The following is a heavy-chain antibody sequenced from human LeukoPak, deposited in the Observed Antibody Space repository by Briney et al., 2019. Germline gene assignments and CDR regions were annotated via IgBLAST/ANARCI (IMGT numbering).Heavy chain of an antibody. D-gene: IGHD3-3*01. Sequence: ASVKVSCKASGYTFTDLYIHWVRQAPGQGLEWMGFLRTNTGGTSYAQKFQGRVTMTRDTSISTAYLELTSLTSDDTAIYFCARHNYDFDFDYWGQGTLVTVSA. V-gene: IGHV1-2*02. J-gene: IGHJ4*02. CDR2: LRTNTGGT. CDR1: GYTFTDLY. CDR3: ARHNYDFDFDY.